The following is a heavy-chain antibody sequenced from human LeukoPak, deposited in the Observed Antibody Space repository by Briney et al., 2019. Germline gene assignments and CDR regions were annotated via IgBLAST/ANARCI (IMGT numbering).Heavy chain of an antibody. J-gene: IGHJ5*02. D-gene: IGHD1-26*01. CDR3: ARGKAKTVGTTLYCFDP. Sequence: PGGSLRLSCAASGFTFSSYSMNWVRQAPGKGLEWVSSISSSSSYIYYADSVKGRFTISRDNAKNSLYLQMNSLRDEDTAVYYCARGKAKTVGTTLYCFDPWGQGTLVTVSS. V-gene: IGHV3-21*01. CDR1: GFTFSSYS. CDR2: ISSSSSYI.